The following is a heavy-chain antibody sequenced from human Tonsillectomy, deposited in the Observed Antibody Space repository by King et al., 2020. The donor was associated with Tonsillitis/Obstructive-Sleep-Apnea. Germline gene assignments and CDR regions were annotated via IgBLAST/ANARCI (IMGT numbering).Heavy chain of an antibody. Sequence: QLVQSGAEVKKPGASVKVSCKASGYTFTSYGISWVRQAPGQGLEWMGWINAYNGNKNYAQKLQGRVTMTTDTSTDTGYLELRSLRSDDTAGYYCARVPRLGVFSPSPNSDYWGQGTLVTVPS. V-gene: IGHV1-18*01. CDR2: INAYNGNK. D-gene: IGHD3-16*01. CDR3: ARVPRLGVFSPSPNSDY. CDR1: GYTFTSYG. J-gene: IGHJ4*02.